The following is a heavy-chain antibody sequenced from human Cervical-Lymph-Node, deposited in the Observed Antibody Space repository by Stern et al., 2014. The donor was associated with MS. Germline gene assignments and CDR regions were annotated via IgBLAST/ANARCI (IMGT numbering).Heavy chain of an antibody. J-gene: IGHJ6*02. CDR1: GFIFRDYG. CDR3: AKSARNYYYYGMDV. Sequence: DQLVESGGGVVQPGRSLRLSCAGSGFIFRDYGIHWVRQAPGKGLEWLAVVSYDGNNNHYADSVKGRFTVSRDNSRNTLYLQMNSLRPEDTAVYYCAKSARNYYYYGMDVWGQGTTVTVSS. CDR2: VSYDGNNN. V-gene: IGHV3-30*18.